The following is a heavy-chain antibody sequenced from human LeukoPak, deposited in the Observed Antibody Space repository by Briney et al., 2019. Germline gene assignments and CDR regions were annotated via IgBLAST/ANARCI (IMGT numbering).Heavy chain of an antibody. CDR1: GFTFVDYA. Sequence: GGSLRLSCAASGFTFVDYAMHWVRQPPGKGLEWVSGISWNSGDLGYADSVKGRFTISRDNAKHSLHLQMNGLRAEDMALYYCAKDRSGTYYSSDAFDIWGQGTMVTVSS. J-gene: IGHJ3*02. CDR3: AKDRSGTYYSSDAFDI. V-gene: IGHV3-9*03. CDR2: ISWNSGDL. D-gene: IGHD1-26*01.